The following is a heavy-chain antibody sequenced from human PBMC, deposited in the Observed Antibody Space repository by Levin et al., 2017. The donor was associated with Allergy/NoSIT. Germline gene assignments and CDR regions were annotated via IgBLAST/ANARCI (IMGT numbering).Heavy chain of an antibody. CDR3: ARSMRNDYVWGSHDY. V-gene: IGHV3-21*01. CDR1: GFTFSSYS. D-gene: IGHD3-16*01. Sequence: GSLRLSCAASGFTFSSYSMNWVRQAPGKGLEWVSSISSSSSYIYYADSVKGRFTISRDNAKNSLYLQMNSLRAEDTAVYYCARSMRNDYVWGSHDYWGQGTLVTVSS. CDR2: ISSSSSYI. J-gene: IGHJ4*02.